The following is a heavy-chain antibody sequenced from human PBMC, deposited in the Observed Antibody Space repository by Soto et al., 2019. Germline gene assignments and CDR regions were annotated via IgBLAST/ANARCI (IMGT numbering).Heavy chain of an antibody. CDR3: ARDDRATCTGSDCYYFDY. Sequence: VASVKVSCKASGYVFSLSGISWVRHAPGQGLERMAWTSCYNDDTNYAPTFQHRVTLTTDPSTGTAYLDLRGLRSDDTAVYFCARDDRATCTGSDCYYFDYWGQGTLVTVSS. J-gene: IGHJ4*02. CDR1: GYVFSLSG. D-gene: IGHD2-8*02. V-gene: IGHV1-18*04. CDR2: TSCYNDDT.